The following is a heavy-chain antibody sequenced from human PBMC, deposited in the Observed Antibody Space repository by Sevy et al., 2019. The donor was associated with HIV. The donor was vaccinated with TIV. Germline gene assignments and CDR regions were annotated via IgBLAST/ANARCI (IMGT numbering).Heavy chain of an antibody. CDR3: ARNWGYSYYYMDV. CDR2: IKQDGSEK. V-gene: IGHV3-7*03. CDR1: GFTFSSYW. D-gene: IGHD7-27*01. Sequence: GGSLRLSCAASGFTFSSYWMSWVRQAPGKGLEWVANIKQDGSEKYYVDSVKGRFTISRDNAKNPLYLQMNSLRAEDTAVYYCARNWGYSYYYMDVWGKGTTVTVSS. J-gene: IGHJ6*03.